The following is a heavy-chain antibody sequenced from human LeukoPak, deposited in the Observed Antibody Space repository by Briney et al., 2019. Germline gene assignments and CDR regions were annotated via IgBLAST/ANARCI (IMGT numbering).Heavy chain of an antibody. CDR1: GGSISSYY. J-gene: IGHJ6*03. CDR2: IYTSGSL. Sequence: SETLSLTCTVSGGSISSYYWSWIRQPAGKGLEWIGRIYTSGSLNYNPSLKSRVTMSVATSKNQFSLKLNSLTAADTAVYYCARDAVTTYSRYYYYYMDVWGKGTTVTVSS. D-gene: IGHD4-17*01. CDR3: ARDAVTTYSRYYYYYMDV. V-gene: IGHV4-4*07.